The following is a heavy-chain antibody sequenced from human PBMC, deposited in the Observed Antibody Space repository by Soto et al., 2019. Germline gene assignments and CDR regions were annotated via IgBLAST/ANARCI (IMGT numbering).Heavy chain of an antibody. D-gene: IGHD3-10*01. CDR3: ARGGITMAWNYYYYGMDV. Sequence: PSDTLRLTSAVSGSSVSGPYWSWIRQPPWKGLEWVGEIIHTGSTTYNPPLKTRLSCSLDTSTHHCCLNLSSVSVADTAVYYCARGGITMAWNYYYYGMDVWGQGTTVS. CDR1: GSSVSGPY. V-gene: IGHV4-34*01. J-gene: IGHJ6*02. CDR2: IIHTGST.